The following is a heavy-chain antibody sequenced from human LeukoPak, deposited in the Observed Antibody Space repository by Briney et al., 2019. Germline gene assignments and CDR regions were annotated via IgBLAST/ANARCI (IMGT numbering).Heavy chain of an antibody. CDR1: GFTFSSYE. CDR2: ISSSGSTI. Sequence: PGGSLRLSCAASGFTFSSYEMNWVRQAPGKGPEWVSYISSSGSTIYYADSVKGRFTISRDNAKNSLYLQMNSLRAEDTAVYYCARLDYGGNSGLRYWGQGTLVTVSS. J-gene: IGHJ4*02. CDR3: ARLDYGGNSGLRY. D-gene: IGHD4-23*01. V-gene: IGHV3-48*03.